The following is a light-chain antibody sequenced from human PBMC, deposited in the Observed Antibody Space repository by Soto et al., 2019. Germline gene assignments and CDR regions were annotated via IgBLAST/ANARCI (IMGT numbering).Light chain of an antibody. J-gene: IGLJ1*01. Sequence: QSALTQPASVSGSPGQSITISCTGTSSDVGGYNYVSWYQQHPGKAPKLMIYEVSNRPSGVSNRLSGSKSGNTASLNIYGLQAEDEADYYCSSYTSSSTYVFGPGTKLTVL. CDR3: SSYTSSSTYV. V-gene: IGLV2-14*01. CDR1: SSDVGGYNY. CDR2: EVS.